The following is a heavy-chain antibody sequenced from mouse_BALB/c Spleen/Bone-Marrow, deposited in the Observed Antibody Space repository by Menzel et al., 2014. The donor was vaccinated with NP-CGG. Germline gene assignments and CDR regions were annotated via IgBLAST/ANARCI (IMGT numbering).Heavy chain of an antibody. CDR2: INPDSSTI. J-gene: IGHJ4*01. V-gene: IGHV4-1*02. D-gene: IGHD2-1*01. CDR1: GFDFSRFW. CDR3: ASLYYGNYYYAMDY. Sequence: EVKLLESGGGLVQPGGSLKLSCAASGFDFSRFWMSWVRQAPGKGLEWIGDINPDSSTINYTPSLKDKFIISRDNAKNTLYRKMSKVKAKDIALYYWASLYYGNYYYAMDYWGQGTSVTVSS.